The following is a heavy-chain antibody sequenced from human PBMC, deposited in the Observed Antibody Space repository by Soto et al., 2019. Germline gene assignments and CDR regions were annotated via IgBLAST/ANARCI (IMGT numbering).Heavy chain of an antibody. CDR3: ARLNDYVEFFQH. CDR2: IFHTGST. D-gene: IGHD4-17*01. CDR1: GGAIDSSSYY. V-gene: IGHV4-39*01. Sequence: QLQLQESGPGLVKPSETLSLTCNVSGGAIDSSSYYWGWIRQPPGKGLEWIGSIFHTGSTYYNPSLKSRLTISVDTSKNKFSLRLSSVTAADTAVYFCARLNDYVEFFQHWGQGTRVTVSS. J-gene: IGHJ1*01.